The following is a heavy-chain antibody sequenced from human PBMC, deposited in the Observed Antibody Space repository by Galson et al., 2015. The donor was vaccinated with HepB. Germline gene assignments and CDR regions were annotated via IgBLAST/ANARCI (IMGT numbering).Heavy chain of an antibody. CDR2: IYPGDSTT. J-gene: IGHJ5*02. CDR1: GYTFTTYW. D-gene: IGHD1-7*01. Sequence: QSGAEVKKAGESLKISCKGSGYTFTTYWIGWVRQMPGKGLEWMGIIYPGDSTTRYSPSFQGQVTISADKSISTAYLRLSGLKASDTAIYFCARGGAYKWNYGGWFDTWGQGTLVTVSS. CDR3: ARGGAYKWNYGGWFDT. V-gene: IGHV5-51*03.